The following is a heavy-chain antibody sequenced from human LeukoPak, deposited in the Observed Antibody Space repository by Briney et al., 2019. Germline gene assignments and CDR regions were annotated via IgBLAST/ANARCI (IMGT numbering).Heavy chain of an antibody. D-gene: IGHD2-15*01. V-gene: IGHV3-23*01. CDR1: GFTFSSYA. Sequence: GGSLRLSCAASGFTFSSYAMTWVRQAPGKGLEWVSRTSGSGDIRLYADSVKGRFTISRTNSENRLYLQMNSLRADDSGVYYCANYRSGGGGYYSGLEHWGQGTQVTVSS. CDR3: ANYRSGGGGYYSGLEH. CDR2: TSGSGDIR. J-gene: IGHJ1*01.